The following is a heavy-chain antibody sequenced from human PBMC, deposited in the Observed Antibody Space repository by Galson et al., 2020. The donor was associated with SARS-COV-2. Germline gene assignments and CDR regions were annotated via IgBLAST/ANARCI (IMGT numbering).Heavy chain of an antibody. CDR2: ISSSGSTI. CDR3: ARGDIVVVVAATPVDY. J-gene: IGHJ4*02. CDR1: GFTFSSYE. D-gene: IGHD2-15*01. Sequence: GESLKISCAASGFTFSSYEMNWVRQAPGKGLEWVSYISSSGSTIYYADSVKGRFTISRDNAKNSLYLQMNSLRAGDTAVYYCARGDIVVVVAATPVDYWGQGTLVTVSS. V-gene: IGHV3-48*03.